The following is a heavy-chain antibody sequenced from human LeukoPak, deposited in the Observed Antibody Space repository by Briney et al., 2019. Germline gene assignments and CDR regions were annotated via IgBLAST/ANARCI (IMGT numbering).Heavy chain of an antibody. D-gene: IGHD3-10*01. J-gene: IGHJ4*02. CDR1: GYTFTSYG. V-gene: IGHV1-18*01. Sequence: ASVKVSCKTSGYTFTSYGISWVRQAPGQGLEWMGWISAYNGNTNYAQKLQGRVTMTTDTFTSTAYMELRSLRSDDTAVYYCARVNLLLKPYYFDYWGQGTLVTVSS. CDR3: ARVNLLLKPYYFDY. CDR2: ISAYNGNT.